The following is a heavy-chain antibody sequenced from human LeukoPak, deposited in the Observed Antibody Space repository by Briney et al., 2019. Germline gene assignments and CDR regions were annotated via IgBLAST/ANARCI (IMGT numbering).Heavy chain of an antibody. Sequence: SETLSLTCGVSGTSLSPFHWTWFRQPAGKRPEWIGLSYTNGATTLNPSLKSRVARSVDLAKNQLFLKLASVTAADSAMYYCARKDGDYWGQGTLVTVSS. CDR3: ARKDGDY. J-gene: IGHJ4*02. CDR1: GTSLSPFH. CDR2: SYTNGAT. V-gene: IGHV4-4*07.